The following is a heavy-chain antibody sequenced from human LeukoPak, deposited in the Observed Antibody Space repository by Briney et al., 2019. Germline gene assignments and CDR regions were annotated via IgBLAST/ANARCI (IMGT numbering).Heavy chain of an antibody. V-gene: IGHV4-39*07. J-gene: IGHJ5*02. CDR3: ARLWFGELVTDP. Sequence: SETLSLTCTVSGGSISSSSYYWGWIRQPPGKGLEWIGEINHSGSTNYNPSLKSRVTISVDTSKNQFSLKLRSVTAADTAVYYCARLWFGELVTDPWGQGTLVTVSS. CDR1: GGSISSSSYY. D-gene: IGHD3-10*01. CDR2: INHSGST.